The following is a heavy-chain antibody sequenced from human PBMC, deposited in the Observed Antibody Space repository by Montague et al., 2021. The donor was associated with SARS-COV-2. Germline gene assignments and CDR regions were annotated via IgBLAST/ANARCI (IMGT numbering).Heavy chain of an antibody. CDR2: VYYSRSS. V-gene: IGHV4-59*02. J-gene: IGHJ4*02. CDR3: VRDPAPSGSGTFYDY. CDR1: GDSVSHDF. D-gene: IGHD1-26*01. Sequence: SETLSLTCTVSGDSVSHDFWTWIRQHPGKGLEWIGYVYYSRSSSXNPSLRRRVSIAVDTSKNQFSLRLSTVTAADTAIYYCVRDPAPSGSGTFYDYWGQGTLVAVSS.